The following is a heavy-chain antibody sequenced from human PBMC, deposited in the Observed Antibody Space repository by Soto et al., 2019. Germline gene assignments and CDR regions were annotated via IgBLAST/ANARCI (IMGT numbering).Heavy chain of an antibody. CDR2: IYYSGSI. CDR3: ARGWFWSGSFNWFDP. CDR1: GGSMNNYY. V-gene: IGHV4-59*01. Sequence: PSETLSLTCTVSGGSMNNYYWSWIRQPPGRGLEWIGYIYYSGSINYDPSLKSRVAMSVDTSKNQFSLKLTSVTAADTAVYYCARGWFWSGSFNWFDPWGQGILVTVSS. D-gene: IGHD3-3*01. J-gene: IGHJ5*02.